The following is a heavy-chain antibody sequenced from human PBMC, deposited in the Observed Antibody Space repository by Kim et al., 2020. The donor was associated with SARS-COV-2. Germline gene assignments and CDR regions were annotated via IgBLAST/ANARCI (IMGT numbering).Heavy chain of an antibody. D-gene: IGHD3-3*01. CDR3: ARDMEGEYYDFWSGYYTDYYYYGMDV. CDR2: IYYSGST. J-gene: IGHJ6*02. CDR1: GGSISSSSYY. Sequence: SETLSLTCAVSGGSISSSSYYWGWIRQPPGKGLEWIGSIYYSGSTYYNPSLKSRVTISVDTSKNQFSLKLSSVTAADTAVYYCARDMEGEYYDFWSGYYTDYYYYGMDVWGQGTTVTVSS. V-gene: IGHV4-39*07.